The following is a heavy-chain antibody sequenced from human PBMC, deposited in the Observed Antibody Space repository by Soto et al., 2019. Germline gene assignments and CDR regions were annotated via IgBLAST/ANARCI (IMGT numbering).Heavy chain of an antibody. J-gene: IGHJ3*02. CDR2: IIPILGIA. V-gene: IGHV1-69*02. CDR3: ARAGYSGYDMSAFDI. Sequence: SVKVACKASGGTFSIYTIGWVLQAPGQGLEWMGRIIPILGIANYAQKFQGRVTITADKSTSTAYMELSSLRSEDTAVYYCARAGYSGYDMSAFDIWGQGTMVTVSS. CDR1: GGTFSIYT. D-gene: IGHD5-12*01.